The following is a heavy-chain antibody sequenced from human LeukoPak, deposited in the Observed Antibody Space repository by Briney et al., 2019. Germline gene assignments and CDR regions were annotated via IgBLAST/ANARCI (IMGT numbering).Heavy chain of an antibody. CDR3: ARDRGYYDSSGYYYQGFDI. J-gene: IGHJ3*02. V-gene: IGHV4-59*01. CDR1: GGSISTYY. CDR2: IYYSGST. Sequence: KASETLSLTCAVSGGSISTYYWSWIRQPPGKGLEWIGYIYYSGSTNYNPSLKSRVTISVDTSKNQFSLRLSSVTAADTAVYYCARDRGYYDSSGYYYQGFDIWGQGTMVTVSS. D-gene: IGHD3-22*01.